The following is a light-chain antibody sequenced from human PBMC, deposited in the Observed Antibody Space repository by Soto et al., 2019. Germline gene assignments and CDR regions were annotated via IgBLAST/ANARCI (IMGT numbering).Light chain of an antibody. CDR3: QHYNSYSEA. CDR1: QTISSC. Sequence: MQMTPSPLSLSGSVGDRVTSTCLASQTISSCLAWYQQKPWKAPNLLIYKASTLKRGVPSRFIGSGSWTEFTLTISSLQHEYFATYYCQHYNSYSEAFGQGTKVDIK. J-gene: IGKJ1*01. V-gene: IGKV1-5*03. CDR2: KAS.